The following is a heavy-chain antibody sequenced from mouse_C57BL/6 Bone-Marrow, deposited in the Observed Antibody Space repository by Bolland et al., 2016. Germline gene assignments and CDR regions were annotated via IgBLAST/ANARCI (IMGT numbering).Heavy chain of an antibody. J-gene: IGHJ3*01. Sequence: KYNEKFKGKATLTVEKSSSTVYLELSRLTSDDSAVYYCARTAQATFWFAYWGQGTLV. V-gene: IGHV1-47*01. CDR3: ARTAQATFWFAY. D-gene: IGHD3-2*02.